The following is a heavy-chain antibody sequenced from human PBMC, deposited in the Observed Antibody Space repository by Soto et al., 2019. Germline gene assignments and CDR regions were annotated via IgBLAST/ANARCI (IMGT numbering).Heavy chain of an antibody. CDR2: IYYSGST. CDR1: GGSISSGGYY. J-gene: IGHJ4*02. CDR3: ARSSTSANYFAY. D-gene: IGHD2-2*01. V-gene: IGHV4-31*03. Sequence: QVQLQESGPGLVKPSQTLSLTCTVSGGSISSGGYYWSWIRQHPGKGLEWIGYIYYSGSTYYSPSLKSRVTISADTSKNQFSLKLSSVTAADTAVYYCARSSTSANYFAYWGQGPLVTVSS.